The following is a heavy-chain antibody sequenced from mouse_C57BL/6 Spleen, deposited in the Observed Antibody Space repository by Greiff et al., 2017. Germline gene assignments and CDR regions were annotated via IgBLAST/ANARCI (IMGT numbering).Heavy chain of an antibody. V-gene: IGHV2-5*01. J-gene: IGHJ2*01. CDR3: AKNGDYDQNYFDY. CDR2: IWRGGST. Sequence: VKLVESGPGLVQPSQSLSITCTVSGFSLTSYGVHWVRQSPGKGLEWLGVIWRGGSTDYNAAFMSRLSITKDNSKSQVFFKMNSLQADDTAIYYCAKNGDYDQNYFDYWGQGTTLTVSS. CDR1: GFSLTSYG. D-gene: IGHD2-4*01.